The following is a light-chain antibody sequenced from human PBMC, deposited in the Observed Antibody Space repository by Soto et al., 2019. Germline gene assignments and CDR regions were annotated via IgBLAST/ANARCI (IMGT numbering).Light chain of an antibody. CDR2: DAS. J-gene: IGKJ2*01. Sequence: EIVLTQSPGTLSLFPGDRATLSCRASQRVSNSYLAWFQQTPGQAPRLLIYDASSRAAGVPDRVSGGGSGTDFTLTISALEPEDFALYFCQQYESPPFAFGQGTRLEI. CDR1: QRVSNSY. CDR3: QQYESPPFA. V-gene: IGKV3-20*01.